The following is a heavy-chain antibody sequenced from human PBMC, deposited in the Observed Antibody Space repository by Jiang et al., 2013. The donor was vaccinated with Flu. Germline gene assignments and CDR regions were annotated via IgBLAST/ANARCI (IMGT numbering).Heavy chain of an antibody. D-gene: IGHD3-22*01. V-gene: IGHV3-33*01. CDR1: GFTFSSYG. J-gene: IGHJ3*02. CDR2: IWYDGSNK. Sequence: GGGVVQPGRSLRLSCAASGFTFSSYGMHWVRQAPGKGLEWVAVIWYDGSNKYYADSVKGRFTISRDNSKNTLYLQMNSLRAEDTAVYYCAREGQIDYYYDSSFVPIRAFDIWGQGTMVTVSS. CDR3: AREGQIDYYYDSSFVPIRAFDI.